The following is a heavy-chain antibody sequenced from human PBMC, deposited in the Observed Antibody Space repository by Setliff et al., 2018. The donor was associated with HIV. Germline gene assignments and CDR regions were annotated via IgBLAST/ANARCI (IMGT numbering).Heavy chain of an antibody. D-gene: IGHD2-21*01. V-gene: IGHV4-39*01. CDR1: GVSINRTDHY. Sequence: SETLSLSCSVSGVSINRTDHYWGWIRQSPGKRLEWIGSVSQSGSTYYNPSLKSRITISVDRSKNLFSLKLISVTAADQGVYYCARVPVAGANWFDPWGLGTLVTVSS. J-gene: IGHJ5*02. CDR2: VSQSGST. CDR3: ARVPVAGANWFDP.